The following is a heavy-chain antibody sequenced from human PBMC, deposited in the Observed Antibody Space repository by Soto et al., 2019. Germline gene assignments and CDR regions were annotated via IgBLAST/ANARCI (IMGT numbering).Heavy chain of an antibody. J-gene: IGHJ6*03. D-gene: IGHD6-6*01. Sequence: ASVKVSCKASGGTFSSYTISWVRQAPGQGLEWMGRIIPILGIANYAQKFQGRVTITADKSTSTAYMELSSLRSEDTAVYYCARDEGGIAARPSYYYYMDVWGKGTTVNVSS. V-gene: IGHV1-69*04. CDR2: IIPILGIA. CDR3: ARDEGGIAARPSYYYYMDV. CDR1: GGTFSSYT.